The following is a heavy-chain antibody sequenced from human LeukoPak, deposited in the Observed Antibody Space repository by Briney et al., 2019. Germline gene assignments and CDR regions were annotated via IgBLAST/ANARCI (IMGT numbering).Heavy chain of an antibody. V-gene: IGHV3-7*01. CDR2: IKQDGSEK. CDR1: GFTFSNYW. J-gene: IGHJ4*02. D-gene: IGHD6-13*01. Sequence: GGSLRLSCAASGFTFSNYWMSWVRQAPGKGLEWVANIKQDGSEKYYVDSVKGRFTISRDNAKNSLYLQMNSLRAEDTAVYYCARGTSSWSPGDYWGQGTLVTVSS. CDR3: ARGTSSWSPGDY.